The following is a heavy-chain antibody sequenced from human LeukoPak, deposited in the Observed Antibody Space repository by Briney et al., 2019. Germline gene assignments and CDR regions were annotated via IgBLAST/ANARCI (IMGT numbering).Heavy chain of an antibody. J-gene: IGHJ6*02. CDR3: ATEGIPMITFGGVIVINVMDV. Sequence: ASVKVSCKVSGNTLTELCMHWVRPAPGKGLEWMGRFDPEDDERIYAQKFQGRITMTEDTSTETAYMELSSLRSEDTAVYYCATEGIPMITFGGVIVINVMDVWGQGTTVTVSS. CDR2: FDPEDDER. V-gene: IGHV1-24*01. CDR1: GNTLTELC. D-gene: IGHD3-16*02.